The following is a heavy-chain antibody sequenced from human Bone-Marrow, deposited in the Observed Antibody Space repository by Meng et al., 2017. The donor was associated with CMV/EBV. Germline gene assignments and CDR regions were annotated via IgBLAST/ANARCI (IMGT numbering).Heavy chain of an antibody. CDR1: GFTFSTYG. Sequence: GESLKISCAASGFTFSTYGMQWVRQAPGKGLQWVAFIRYDGRNKYYAESAKGRFTISRDNSKNTLYLQMNSLRAEDTAVYYCATRHEIQYLYGMDVWGQGTTVTFSS. CDR3: ATRHEIQYLYGMDV. J-gene: IGHJ6*02. CDR2: IRYDGRNK. V-gene: IGHV3-30*02. D-gene: IGHD4-11*01.